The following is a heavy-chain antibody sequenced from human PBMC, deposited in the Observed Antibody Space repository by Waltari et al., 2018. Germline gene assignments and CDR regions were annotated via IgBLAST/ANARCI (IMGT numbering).Heavy chain of an antibody. J-gene: IGHJ3*02. V-gene: IGHV3-66*01. Sequence: EVQLVESGGGLVQPGGSLRLSCAASGFTVSSNYMSWVRQAPGKGLEWVSVIYSGGSTYYADSVKGRFTISRDNSKNTLYLQMNSLRAEDTAVYYCASYLRGLYSSGWGFFDIWGQGTMVTVSS. CDR2: IYSGGST. D-gene: IGHD6-19*01. CDR3: ASYLRGLYSSGWGFFDI. CDR1: GFTVSSNY.